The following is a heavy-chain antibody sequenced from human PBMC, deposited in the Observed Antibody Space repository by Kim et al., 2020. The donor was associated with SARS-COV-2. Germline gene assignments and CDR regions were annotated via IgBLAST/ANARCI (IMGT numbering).Heavy chain of an antibody. D-gene: IGHD2-2*01. CDR2: IWYDGSNK. V-gene: IGHV3-33*01. Sequence: GGSLRLSCAASGFTFSSYGMHWVRQAPGKGLEWVAVIWYDGSNKYYADSVKGRFTISRDNSKNTLYLQMNSLRAEDTAVYYCASSGKVVVPAAMNYWGQGTLVTVSS. J-gene: IGHJ4*02. CDR1: GFTFSSYG. CDR3: ASSGKVVVPAAMNY.